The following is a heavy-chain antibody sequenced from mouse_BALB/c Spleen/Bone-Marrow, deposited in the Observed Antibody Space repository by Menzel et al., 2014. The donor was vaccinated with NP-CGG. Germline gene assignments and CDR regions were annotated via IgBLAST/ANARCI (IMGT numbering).Heavy chain of an antibody. V-gene: IGHV2-6-4*01. J-gene: IGHJ4*01. CDR3: ARRELHAMDY. CDR2: IWGGGST. Sequence: VHLVESGPGLVVPSQSLSITCTASGFSLSRYSVHWIRQPPGKGLEWLGMIWGGGSTDYNSALRSRLSIINDNSKSQVFLKMSSLQTDDTAMYYCARRELHAMDYWGQGTSVTVSS. CDR1: GFSLSRYS.